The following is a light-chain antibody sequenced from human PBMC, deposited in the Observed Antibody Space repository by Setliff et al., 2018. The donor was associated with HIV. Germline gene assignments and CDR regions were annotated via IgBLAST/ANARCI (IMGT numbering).Light chain of an antibody. CDR2: EIS. Sequence: QSVLTQPASVSGSPGQSITISCTGTSSDIGSYILVSWYQQQPGRAPKLIVYEISKRPSGVSNRFSGSKSGNTASLTISGLHAEDEADYYCCSYTGSSSYVFGGGTKVTVL. CDR1: SSDIGSYIL. J-gene: IGLJ1*01. V-gene: IGLV2-23*02. CDR3: CSYTGSSSYV.